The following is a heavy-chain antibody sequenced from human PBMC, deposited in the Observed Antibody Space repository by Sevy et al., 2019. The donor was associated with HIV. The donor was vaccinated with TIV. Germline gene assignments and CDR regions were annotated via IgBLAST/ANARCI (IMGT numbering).Heavy chain of an antibody. V-gene: IGHV3-20*04. J-gene: IGHJ5*02. CDR3: ARNTGFAYGDNWFDP. CDR1: GFTFENYG. D-gene: IGHD5-12*01. Sequence: GGSLRLSCAVSGFTFENYGMSWVRQAPGKGLEWVTGINWNGGTKNYVDSVKGRFTISRDNAKNSLILQMDSLRVEDTAVYYCARNTGFAYGDNWFDPWGQGTLVTVSS. CDR2: INWNGGTK.